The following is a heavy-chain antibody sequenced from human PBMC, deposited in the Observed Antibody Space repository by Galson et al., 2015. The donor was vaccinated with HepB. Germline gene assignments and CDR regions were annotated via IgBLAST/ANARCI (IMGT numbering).Heavy chain of an antibody. Sequence: SLRLSCAGSGFSFSSYWMSWVRQASEKGLEWVANIKQDGSEKYYVDSVKGRFTISRDNARNSVYLQMSSLRAEDTAIYYCARVPYSSTSPRFDPWGQGTLVTASS. CDR3: ARVPYSSTSPRFDP. CDR1: GFSFSSYW. J-gene: IGHJ5*02. V-gene: IGHV3-7*03. CDR2: IKQDGSEK. D-gene: IGHD2-2*01.